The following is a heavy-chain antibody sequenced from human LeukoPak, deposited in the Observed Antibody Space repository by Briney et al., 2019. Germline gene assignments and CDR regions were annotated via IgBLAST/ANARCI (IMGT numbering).Heavy chain of an antibody. CDR3: ARDLDGDYPDY. CDR2: INAGNGNT. J-gene: IGHJ4*02. D-gene: IGHD4-17*01. V-gene: IGHV1-3*01. Sequence: ASVKVSCKASGYTFTTYAMYWVRQAPGQRLEWMGWINAGNGNTKYSQKFQGRVTITRDTSASTAYMELSSLRSEDTAVYYCARDLDGDYPDYWGQGTLVTVSS. CDR1: GYTFTTYA.